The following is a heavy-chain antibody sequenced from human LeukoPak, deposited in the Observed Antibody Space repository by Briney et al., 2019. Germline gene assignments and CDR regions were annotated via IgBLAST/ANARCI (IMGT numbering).Heavy chain of an antibody. CDR2: ISSSGYTI. CDR1: GFTFSSYQ. D-gene: IGHD2-8*02. J-gene: IGHJ4*02. V-gene: IGHV3-48*03. Sequence: GGSLRLSCVASGFTFSSYQMNWVRQAPGQGLEWVSYISSSGYTIYYADSVKGRFTISRDNAKNSLYLQMNNLRAEDTAVYYCARGQGRYCIDYWGQGTLVTVSS. CDR3: ARGQGRYCIDY.